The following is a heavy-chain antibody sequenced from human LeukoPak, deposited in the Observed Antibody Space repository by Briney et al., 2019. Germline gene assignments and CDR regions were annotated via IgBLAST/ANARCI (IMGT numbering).Heavy chain of an antibody. J-gene: IGHJ4*02. CDR3: ARGDSSVVANDY. V-gene: IGHV4-34*01. CDR2: INHSGST. CDR1: GGSISIYY. Sequence: SETLPLTCTVSGGSISIYYWSWIRQPPGKGLEWIGEINHSGSTNYNPSLKSRVTISVDTSKNQFSLKLSSVTAADTAVYYCARGDSSVVANDYWGQGTLVTVSS. D-gene: IGHD3-22*01.